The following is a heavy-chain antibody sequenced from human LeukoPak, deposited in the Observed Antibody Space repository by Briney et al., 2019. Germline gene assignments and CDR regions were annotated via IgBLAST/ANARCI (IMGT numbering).Heavy chain of an antibody. CDR1: GFTFSSYA. D-gene: IGHD1-14*01. CDR2: ITGSGGGSGGDT. V-gene: IGHV3-23*01. Sequence: GGSLRLSCAASGFTFSSYAMSWVRLAPGKGLEWVSGITGSGGGSGGDTYYADSVKGRFTISRDNSKNTLYLQMNSLRAEDTAVYYCAKEPGPWGQGTLVTVSS. J-gene: IGHJ5*02. CDR3: AKEPGP.